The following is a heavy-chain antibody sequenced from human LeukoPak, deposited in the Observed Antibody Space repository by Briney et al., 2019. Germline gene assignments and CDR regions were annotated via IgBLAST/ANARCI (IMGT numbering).Heavy chain of an antibody. CDR2: INHSGST. CDR1: GGSFSGYY. J-gene: IGHJ4*02. V-gene: IGHV4-34*01. Sequence: SETLSLTCAVYGGSFSGYYWSWIRQPPGKGLEWIGEINHSGSTNYNPSLKSRVTIPVDTSKNQFSLKLSSVTAADTAVYYCASWGSYRSGFDYWGQGTLVTVSS. D-gene: IGHD3-16*02. CDR3: ASWGSYRSGFDY.